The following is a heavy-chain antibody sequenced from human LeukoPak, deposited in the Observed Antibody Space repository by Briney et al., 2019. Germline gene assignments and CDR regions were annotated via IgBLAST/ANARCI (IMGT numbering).Heavy chain of an antibody. D-gene: IGHD2-21*01. Sequence: NKSGPTLVKPTQTLTLTCTFSGFSLTTSGVGVGWIRQPPGKALEWLALIYWDDDKRYSPSLKSRLTITKDTSKNQVVLTMTNMDSVDAATYFCARFKHYFDYWGQGLLVAVSS. J-gene: IGHJ4*02. CDR3: ARFKHYFDY. CDR1: GFSLTTSGVG. V-gene: IGHV2-5*02. CDR2: IYWDDDK.